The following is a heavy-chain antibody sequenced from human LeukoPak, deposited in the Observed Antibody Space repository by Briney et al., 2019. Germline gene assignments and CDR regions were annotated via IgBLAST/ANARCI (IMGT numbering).Heavy chain of an antibody. V-gene: IGHV1-8*01. D-gene: IGHD6-6*01. CDR3: ARSKTRPSVQDFDI. Sequence: ASVKVSCKASGYTFTSYDINWVRQATGQGLEWMGWMNPNSGNTGYAQKFQGRVIMTRNTSISTAYMELSSLRSEDTAMYHCARSKTRPSVQDFDIWGQGTTVTVSS. J-gene: IGHJ3*02. CDR1: GYTFTSYD. CDR2: MNPNSGNT.